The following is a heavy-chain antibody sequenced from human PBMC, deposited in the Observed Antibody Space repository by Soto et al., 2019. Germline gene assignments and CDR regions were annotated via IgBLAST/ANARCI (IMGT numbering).Heavy chain of an antibody. CDR3: AKDFAYDSSGYYDDP. V-gene: IGHV3-23*01. Sequence: VGSLRLSCAASGFTFSDYAMGWVRQAPGKGLEWVSAISGSSVSTYYADSVKGRFTISRDNSKNTLYLQMNSLRAEDTALYYCAKDFAYDSSGYYDDPWGQGTLVTVSS. D-gene: IGHD3-22*01. CDR2: ISGSSVST. CDR1: GFTFSDYA. J-gene: IGHJ5*02.